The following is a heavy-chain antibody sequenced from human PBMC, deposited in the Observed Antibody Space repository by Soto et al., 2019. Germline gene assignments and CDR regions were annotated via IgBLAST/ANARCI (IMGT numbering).Heavy chain of an antibody. CDR3: ARERVTTTAADF. CDR2: ISGNSRTI. CDR1: GFSFNTFE. Sequence: GSLRLSCAASGFSFNTFEMSWVRQAPGKGLEWISYISGNSRTIYYADSVKGRFTISRDNAKNSLYLQMNSLRAEDTSVYYWARERVTTTAADFWGQGTLVTVSS. D-gene: IGHD4-17*01. V-gene: IGHV3-48*04. J-gene: IGHJ4*02.